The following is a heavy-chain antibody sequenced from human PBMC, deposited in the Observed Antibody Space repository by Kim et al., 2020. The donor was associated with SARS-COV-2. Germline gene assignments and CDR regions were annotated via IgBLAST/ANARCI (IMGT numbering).Heavy chain of an antibody. CDR2: IYPGDSDT. V-gene: IGHV5-51*01. J-gene: IGHJ2*01. Sequence: GESLKISCKGSGYSFTSYWIGWVRQMPGKGLEWMGIIYPGDSDTRYSPSFQGQVTISADKSISTAYLQWSSLKASDTAMYYCARQSVVVTPGEDWYFDLWGRGTLVTVSS. D-gene: IGHD2-21*02. CDR1: GYSFTSYW. CDR3: ARQSVVVTPGEDWYFDL.